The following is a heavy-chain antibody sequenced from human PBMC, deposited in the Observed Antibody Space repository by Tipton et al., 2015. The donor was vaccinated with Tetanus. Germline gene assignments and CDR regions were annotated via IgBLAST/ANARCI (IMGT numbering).Heavy chain of an antibody. CDR1: GGTFYHLA. J-gene: IGHJ5*01. Sequence: QVQLVQSGAEVKRPGSSVKVSCKASGGTFYHLALAWVRQAPGQGLEWVGGIIPIFGTTTSAQKFRDGVTISADESTNTAYLDLSRLTSEDTAIYYCARAPNRISRSYDSWGHGTLVIVSS. CDR3: ARAPNRISRSYDS. D-gene: IGHD2-15*01. V-gene: IGHV1-69*01. CDR2: IIPIFGTT.